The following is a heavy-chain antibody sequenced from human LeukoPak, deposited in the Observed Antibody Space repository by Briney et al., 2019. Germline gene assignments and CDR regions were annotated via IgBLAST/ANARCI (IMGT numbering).Heavy chain of an antibody. D-gene: IGHD1-14*01. CDR2: IYYGGIT. CDR3: ARPSPEYYYGMDV. V-gene: IGHV4-59*01. CDR1: GDSIGSNY. Sequence: PSETLSLTCTVSGDSIGSNYWSWIRQPPGKGLEWIGYIYYGGITNYNPSLKSRVTISLDTSKNQFSLRLTSVTAADTAIYYCARPSPEYYYGMDVWGQGPTVTVSS. J-gene: IGHJ6*02.